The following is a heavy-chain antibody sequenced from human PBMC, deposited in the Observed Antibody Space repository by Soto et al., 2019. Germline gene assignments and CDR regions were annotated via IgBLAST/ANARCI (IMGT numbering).Heavy chain of an antibody. V-gene: IGHV3-23*01. CDR1: GIRFSSYS. CDR3: ATMNGYFEY. J-gene: IGHJ4*02. Sequence: PWVSRRRSCADSGIRFSSYSMSWFRETPGKGLEWVAATTATGDRTYYADSVTGRFTISRDNSKKTHYLQMTSLRAEDTAMYYCATMNGYFEYWGQGTPVTVSS. CDR2: TTATGDRT. D-gene: IGHD3-22*01.